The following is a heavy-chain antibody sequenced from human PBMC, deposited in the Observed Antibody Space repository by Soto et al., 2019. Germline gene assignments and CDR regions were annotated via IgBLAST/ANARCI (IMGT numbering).Heavy chain of an antibody. CDR1: GFTFSSYS. D-gene: IGHD1-20*01. CDR2: ISSSSSYI. J-gene: IGHJ4*01. CDR3: ARGVEMAIIGRGGX. Sequence: GGSLRLSCAASGFTFSSYSMNWVRQAPGKGLEWVSSISSSSSYIYYAYSVKVRFTISIDNSNNSLYLQMNSRIAEDTAVYYWARGVEMAIIGRGGXWGQVTLFTIAX. V-gene: IGHV3-21*01.